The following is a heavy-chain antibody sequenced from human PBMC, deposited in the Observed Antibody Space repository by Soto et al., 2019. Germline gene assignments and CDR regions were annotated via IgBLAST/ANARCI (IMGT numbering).Heavy chain of an antibody. CDR1: GFTFSIYA. J-gene: IGHJ5*01. Sequence: EVQLLESGGGLVQPGGSLRLSCAASGFTFSIYAMRWVRQAPGKGLEWISAVSGSGGSTYYADSVKGRFTISRDNSKDTLYLQMNNLRAEDTAVYYCAKPPDYNWIDYWGQGTLVTVSS. CDR2: VSGSGGST. V-gene: IGHV3-23*01. D-gene: IGHD3-10*01. CDR3: AKPPDYNWIDY.